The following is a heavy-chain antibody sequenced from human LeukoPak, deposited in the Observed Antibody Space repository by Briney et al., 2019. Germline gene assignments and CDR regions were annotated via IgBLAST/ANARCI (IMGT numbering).Heavy chain of an antibody. J-gene: IGHJ2*01. D-gene: IGHD4-23*01. CDR1: GYTFTGYY. Sequence: GASVTVSCKASGYTFTGYYMHWARQAPGQGLEWMGWINPNSGGTNYAQKFQGRVTMTRDTSITTAYMELSRLSSDDTAVYYCARHPGKVTNDWYFDLWGRGTLVTVSS. CDR2: INPNSGGT. CDR3: ARHPGKVTNDWYFDL. V-gene: IGHV1-2*02.